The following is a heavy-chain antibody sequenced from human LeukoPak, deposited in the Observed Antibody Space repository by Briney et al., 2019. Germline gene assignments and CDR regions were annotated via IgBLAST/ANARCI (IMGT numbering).Heavy chain of an antibody. J-gene: IGHJ4*02. Sequence: SETLSLTCTVSGGSIRSYYWSWIRQPAGKGLEWIGRIYTSGSTNYNPSLKSRVTISVDKSKNQFSLKLSSVTAADTAVYYCARVMVYAPYYFDYWGQGTLVTVSS. CDR2: IYTSGST. D-gene: IGHD2-8*01. CDR3: ARVMVYAPYYFDY. CDR1: GGSIRSYY. V-gene: IGHV4-4*07.